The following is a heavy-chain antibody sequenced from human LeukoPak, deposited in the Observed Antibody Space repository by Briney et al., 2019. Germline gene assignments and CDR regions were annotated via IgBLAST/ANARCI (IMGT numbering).Heavy chain of an antibody. CDR2: IIPIFGTA. D-gene: IGHD3-22*01. J-gene: IGHJ6*02. CDR3: ARYYYDSSGYPFYYYYYGMDV. Sequence: SVKVSCKASGGTFSSYAISWVRQAPGQGLEWMGGIIPIFGTANYAQKFHGRVTITADESTSTAYMELSSLRSEDTAVYYCARYYYDSSGYPFYYYYYGMDVWGQGTTVTVSS. V-gene: IGHV1-69*13. CDR1: GGTFSSYA.